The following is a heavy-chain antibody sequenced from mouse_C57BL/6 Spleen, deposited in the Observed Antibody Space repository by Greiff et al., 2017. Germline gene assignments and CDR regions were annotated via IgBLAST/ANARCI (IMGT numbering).Heavy chain of an antibody. V-gene: IGHV14-4*01. J-gene: IGHJ4*01. CDR3: TGNYSMDY. Sequence: EVQLQQSGAELVRPGASVKLSCTASGFNIKDDYMHWVKQRPEQGLEWIGWIDPENGDTEYASKFQGKATITADTSSNTAYLQLSSLTSEDTAVYYCTGNYSMDYWGQGTSVTVSS. CDR2: IDPENGDT. CDR1: GFNIKDDY.